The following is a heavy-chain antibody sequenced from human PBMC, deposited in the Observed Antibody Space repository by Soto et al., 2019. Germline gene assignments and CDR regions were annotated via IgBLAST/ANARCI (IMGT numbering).Heavy chain of an antibody. CDR1: GFTFSSYG. CDR2: ISYDGSNK. Sequence: PWGSLRLSCAASGFTFSSYGMHWLRQAPGKGLEWVAVISYDGSNKYYADSVKGRFTISRDNSKNTLYLQMNSLRAEDTAVYYCAKDSYDIFLGLYGMDVWGQGTTVTVSS. CDR3: AKDSYDIFLGLYGMDV. V-gene: IGHV3-30*18. J-gene: IGHJ6*02. D-gene: IGHD3-9*01.